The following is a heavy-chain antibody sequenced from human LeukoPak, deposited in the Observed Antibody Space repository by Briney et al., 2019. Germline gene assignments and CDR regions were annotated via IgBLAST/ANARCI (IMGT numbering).Heavy chain of an antibody. J-gene: IGHJ6*02. CDR3: ASLRYSSSWFPTDYYYGMDV. CDR1: GYTFTSYA. CDR2: INAGNGNT. Sequence: ASVKVSCKASGYTFTSYAMHWVRQAPGQRLEWMGWINAGNGNTKYSQKFQGRVTITRDTSASTAYMELSSLRSEDTAVYYCASLRYSSSWFPTDYYYGMDVWGQGTTVTVSS. V-gene: IGHV1-3*01. D-gene: IGHD6-13*01.